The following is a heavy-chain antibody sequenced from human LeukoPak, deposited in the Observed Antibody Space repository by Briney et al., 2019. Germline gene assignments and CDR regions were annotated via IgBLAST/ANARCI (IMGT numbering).Heavy chain of an antibody. V-gene: IGHV3-23*01. J-gene: IGHJ4*02. CDR3: AKAHVPGRIAAAGIIDY. Sequence: GGSLRLSCAASGFTFSSYAMSWVRQAPGKGLEWVSAISGSGGSTYYADSVKGRFTISRDNSKNTLYLQMNSLRAEDTAVYYCAKAHVPGRIAAAGIIDYWGQGTLVTVSS. CDR2: ISGSGGST. D-gene: IGHD6-13*01. CDR1: GFTFSSYA.